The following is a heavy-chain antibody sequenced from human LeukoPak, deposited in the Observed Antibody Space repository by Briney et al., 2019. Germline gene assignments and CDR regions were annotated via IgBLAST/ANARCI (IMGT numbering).Heavy chain of an antibody. Sequence: GGSLRLSCAASGFTFSSYEMNWVRQAPGKGLEWVSYISSSGSTIYYADSVKGRFTISRDNAKNSLYLQMNSLRAEDTAVYYCARGDDYGDSISDYWGQGTLVTVSS. CDR3: ARGDDYGDSISDY. J-gene: IGHJ4*02. D-gene: IGHD4-17*01. CDR1: GFTFSSYE. CDR2: ISSSGSTI. V-gene: IGHV3-48*03.